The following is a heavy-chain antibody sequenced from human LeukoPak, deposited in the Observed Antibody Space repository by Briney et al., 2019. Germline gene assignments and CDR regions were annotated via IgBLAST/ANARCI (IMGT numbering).Heavy chain of an antibody. Sequence: PSETLSLTCTVSGGSISSSSYYWGWIRQPPGKGLEWIGSIYYSGSTYYNPSLKSRVTISVDTSKNQFSLKLSSVTAADTAVYYCARDFAHDYGDESYWGQGTLVTVSS. D-gene: IGHD4-17*01. J-gene: IGHJ4*02. V-gene: IGHV4-39*07. CDR2: IYYSGST. CDR3: ARDFAHDYGDESY. CDR1: GGSISSSSYY.